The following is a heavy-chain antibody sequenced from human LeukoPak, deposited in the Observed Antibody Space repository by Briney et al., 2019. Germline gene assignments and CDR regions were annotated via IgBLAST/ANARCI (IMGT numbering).Heavy chain of an antibody. CDR3: ARSRLGYCSGGACYASDY. CDR2: INPTSGGT. J-gene: IGHJ4*02. D-gene: IGHD2-15*01. Sequence: ASVKVSCKVSGYNFPGYYMHWVRQAPGPGLEWMGWINPTSGGTSYAQKFQGRVTMTRDTSISTAYMELSSLRSDDTAVYYCARSRLGYCSGGACYASDYWGQGTLVTVSS. CDR1: GYNFPGYY. V-gene: IGHV1-2*02.